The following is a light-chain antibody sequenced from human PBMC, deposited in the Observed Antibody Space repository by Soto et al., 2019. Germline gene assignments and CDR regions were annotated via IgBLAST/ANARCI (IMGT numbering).Light chain of an antibody. J-gene: IGKJ4*01. CDR1: QSVTTY. V-gene: IGKV3-11*01. CDR2: DAS. CDR3: QQRSSWPVLT. Sequence: EIVLTQSPATLTLSPGDRSTLSCRASQSVTTYLAWYQQRPGQAPRLLIYDASNRATGIPDRFSGSGSGTDFTLTISSLEPEDFAVYYCQQRSSWPVLTFGGGNRVEIK.